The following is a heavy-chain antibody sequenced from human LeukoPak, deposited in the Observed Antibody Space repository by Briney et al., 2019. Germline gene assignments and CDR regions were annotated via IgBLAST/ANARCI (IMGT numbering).Heavy chain of an antibody. J-gene: IGHJ4*02. D-gene: IGHD3-22*01. CDR3: AREMYYYDSSGYYQESRYFDY. CDR2: IYSGGST. V-gene: IGHV3-53*01. Sequence: GGSLRLSCAASGFTVSSNYMSWVRQAPGKGLEWVSVIYSGGSTYYADSVKGRFTISRDNSKNTLYLQMNSLSAEDTAVYYCAREMYYYDSSGYYQESRYFDYWGQGTLVTVSS. CDR1: GFTVSSNY.